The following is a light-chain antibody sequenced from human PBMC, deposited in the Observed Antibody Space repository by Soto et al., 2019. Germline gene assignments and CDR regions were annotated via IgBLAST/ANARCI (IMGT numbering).Light chain of an antibody. J-gene: IGLJ1*01. CDR3: SSYTRAATYV. Sequence: QSALTQPASMSGSPGQSITISCTGSSSDVGAYNYDSWYQQYRPGEAPKLIIYDVSHRPAGVSTRFSVSKSGNTASLTISGLQTEDEADYYCSSYTRAATYVFGTGTKVTVL. CDR2: DVS. CDR1: SSDVGAYNY. V-gene: IGLV2-14*03.